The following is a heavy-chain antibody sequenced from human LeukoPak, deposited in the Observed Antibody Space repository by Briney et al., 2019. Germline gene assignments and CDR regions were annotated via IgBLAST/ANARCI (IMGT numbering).Heavy chain of an antibody. CDR3: ARVAGADPKPYYFDY. CDR2: IYHSGST. V-gene: IGHV4-30-2*01. CDR1: GGCISSGGYS. Sequence: PSQTLSLTCAVSGGCISSGGYSWSWIRQPPGKGLEWIGYIYHSGSTYYNPSLKSRVTISVDRSKNQFSLKLSSVTAADTAVYYCARVAGADPKPYYFDYWGQGTLVTVSS. J-gene: IGHJ4*02.